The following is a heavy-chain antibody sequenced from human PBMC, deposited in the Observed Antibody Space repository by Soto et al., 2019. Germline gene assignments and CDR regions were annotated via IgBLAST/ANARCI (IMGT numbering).Heavy chain of an antibody. CDR3: PRPHWPTEYLEGFNC. V-gene: IGHV1-18*04. D-gene: IGHD1-1*01. J-gene: IGHJ4*02. CDR1: GYTCTSHG. Sequence: ASVEVSCKTPGYTCTSHGISWARWAPGRGLEWMGWISAYNGDTKYAQRVQDRVSMTTDTSTATAYIELRSLRFDDTATYFCPRPHWPTEYLEGFNCCGQGTPVAFSS. CDR2: ISAYNGDT.